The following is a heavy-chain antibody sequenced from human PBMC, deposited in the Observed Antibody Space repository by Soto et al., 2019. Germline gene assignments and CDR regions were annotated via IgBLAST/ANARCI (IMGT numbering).Heavy chain of an antibody. CDR3: ARDFTPGPFGVVSIRY. V-gene: IGHV3-7*01. J-gene: IGHJ4*02. D-gene: IGHD3-3*01. CDR2: IKQDGSEK. Sequence: PGGSLRLSCAASGFTFSSYWMSWVRQAPGKGLEWVANIKQDGSEKYYVDSVKGRFTISRDNAKNSLYLQMNSLRAEDTAVYYCARDFTPGPFGVVSIRYWGKGTLVTVSS. CDR1: GFTFSSYW.